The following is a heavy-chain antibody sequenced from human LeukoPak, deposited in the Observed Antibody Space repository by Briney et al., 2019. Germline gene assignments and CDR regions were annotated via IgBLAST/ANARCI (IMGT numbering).Heavy chain of an antibody. CDR1: GFTFSSYT. Sequence: GGSLRLSCAASGFTFSSYTMSWVRQAPGEGLEWVSTITTSDGNTYYADSVKGRFTVSRDNSKNTLFLQMNSLRAEDTAVYYCAKDGGLWVSAHWGDSWGRGTLVTVSS. V-gene: IGHV3-23*01. CDR2: ITTSDGNT. D-gene: IGHD7-27*01. CDR3: AKDGGLWVSAHWGDS. J-gene: IGHJ4*02.